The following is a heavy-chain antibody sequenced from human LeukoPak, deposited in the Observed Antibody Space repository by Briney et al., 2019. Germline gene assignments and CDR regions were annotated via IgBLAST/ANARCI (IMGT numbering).Heavy chain of an antibody. CDR1: GGSISSSSW. V-gene: IGHV4-4*02. CDR3: AREVVAAPGTVDY. D-gene: IGHD6-13*01. Sequence: PSGTLSLTCAVSGGSISSSSWWTWGHQPPGKGLEWIGDVSHSGNTNYNPSLKRRVNISVDTSKNQFSLKLSSVTAADTAVYYCAREVVAAPGTVDYWGQGTLVTVSS. CDR2: VSHSGNT. J-gene: IGHJ4*01.